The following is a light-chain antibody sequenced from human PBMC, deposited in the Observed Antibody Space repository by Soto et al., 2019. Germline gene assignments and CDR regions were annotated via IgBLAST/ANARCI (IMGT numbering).Light chain of an antibody. CDR2: QVS. Sequence: QSALTQPASVSGSPGQSITISCTGTSSDVGNYNYVSWYQQHPGKAPQLMIFQVSNRASGVSNRFSGSKSGDTASLTISGLQAEDEADYYCSSYTSSSTYVFGTGTKLTVL. CDR1: SSDVGNYNY. CDR3: SSYTSSSTYV. V-gene: IGLV2-14*01. J-gene: IGLJ1*01.